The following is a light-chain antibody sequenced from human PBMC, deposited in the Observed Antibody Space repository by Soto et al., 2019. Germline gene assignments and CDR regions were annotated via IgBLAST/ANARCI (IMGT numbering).Light chain of an antibody. Sequence: EIVVTQGPDTLSVSPGERATISCSASQSVSSYLSWYQQKPGQAPRLLIYDASNRATGIPARFSGSGSGTDFTLTISSLEPEDYAVYYCQQRSTWPSCTFGQGTRLEIK. CDR3: QQRSTWPSCT. V-gene: IGKV3-11*01. CDR2: DAS. CDR1: QSVSSY. J-gene: IGKJ5*01.